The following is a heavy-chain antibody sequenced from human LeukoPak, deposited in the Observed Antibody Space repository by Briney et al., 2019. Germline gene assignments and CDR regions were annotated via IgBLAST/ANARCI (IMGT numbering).Heavy chain of an antibody. CDR3: ARVLGNYYDSSGYYPADDY. CDR2: INPNSGGT. Sequence: ASVKVSCKAFGYTFTGYYMHWVRQAPGQGLEWMGWINPNSGGTNYAQKFQGRVTMTRDTSISTAYMELSRLRSDDTAVYYCARVLGNYYDSSGYYPADDYWGQGTLVTVSS. V-gene: IGHV1-2*02. D-gene: IGHD3-22*01. J-gene: IGHJ4*02. CDR1: GYTFTGYY.